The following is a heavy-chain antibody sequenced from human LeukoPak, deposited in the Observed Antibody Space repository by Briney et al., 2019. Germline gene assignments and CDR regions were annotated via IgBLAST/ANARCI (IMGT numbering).Heavy chain of an antibody. D-gene: IGHD3-9*01. J-gene: IGHJ4*02. V-gene: IGHV3-23*01. CDR1: GFTFGTSA. Sequence: PGGSLRLSCAASGFTFGTSAMSWVRQAPGKGLEWVSGISGSGGSTNYADSVKGRFTLSRDNSKNTLYLQMNSLRAEDTAVYYCAKAKGYFDWLFEGNYFDYWGQGTLVTVSS. CDR2: ISGSGGST. CDR3: AKAKGYFDWLFEGNYFDY.